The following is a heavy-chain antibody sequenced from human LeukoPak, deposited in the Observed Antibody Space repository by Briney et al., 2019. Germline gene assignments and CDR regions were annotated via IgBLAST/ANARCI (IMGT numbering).Heavy chain of an antibody. D-gene: IGHD2-21*01. V-gene: IGHV3-48*03. J-gene: IGHJ4*02. CDR1: GFSLSDYE. Sequence: GSLRLSCTASGFSLSDYEINWVRQAPGKGLEWVSYINTGSSSIYYADSLKGRFTISRDDAKNSVYLQLNSLRAEDTALYYCARETSHCGGDCYDYWGQGTLVTVSS. CDR3: ARETSHCGGDCYDY. CDR2: INTGSSSI.